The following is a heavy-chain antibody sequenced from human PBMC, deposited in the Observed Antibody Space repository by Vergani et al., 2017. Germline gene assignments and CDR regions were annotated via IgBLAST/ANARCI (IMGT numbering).Heavy chain of an antibody. CDR3: AXVPGARTGDWYFDL. CDR2: IYYSGST. V-gene: IGHV4-30-4*01. J-gene: IGHJ2*01. Sequence: QVQLQESGPGLVKPSQTLSLTCTVSGGSIRSGVYYWSWIRQPPGKGLEWIGYIYYSGSTYYNPSLKSRVTISVDTSKNQFSLKLSSVTAADTAVYYCAXVPGARTGDWYFDLWGRGTLVTVSS. D-gene: IGHD3/OR15-3a*01. CDR1: GGSIRSGVYY.